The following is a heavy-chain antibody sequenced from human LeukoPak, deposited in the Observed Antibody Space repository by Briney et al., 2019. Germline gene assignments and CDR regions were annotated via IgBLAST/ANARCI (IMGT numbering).Heavy chain of an antibody. V-gene: IGHV3-30-3*01. CDR3: AKGESITSAWFDS. CDR2: ISYDGSNK. CDR1: GFTFSSYA. J-gene: IGHJ5*01. D-gene: IGHD5-24*01. Sequence: PGGSLRLSCAASGFTFSSYAMHWVRQAPGKGLEWVAVISYDGSNKYYADSVKGRFTISRDNSKNTLYLQMNSLRAEDTAVYYCAKGESITSAWFDSWGQGTLVTVSS.